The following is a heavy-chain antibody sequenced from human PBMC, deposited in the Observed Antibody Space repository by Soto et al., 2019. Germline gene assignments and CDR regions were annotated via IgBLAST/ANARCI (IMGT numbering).Heavy chain of an antibody. CDR2: IYYTGST. CDR1: GDSINFYH. Sequence: SETLSLTCTVSGDSINFYHWTWIRQPPVKGLEWMGYIYYTGSTNYNPSLKSRVSISVDTSKNQFSLKLSSVTAADTAVYYCARVARTGQYYFDFWGQGALVTVSS. D-gene: IGHD1-1*01. V-gene: IGHV4-59*01. J-gene: IGHJ4*02. CDR3: ARVARTGQYYFDF.